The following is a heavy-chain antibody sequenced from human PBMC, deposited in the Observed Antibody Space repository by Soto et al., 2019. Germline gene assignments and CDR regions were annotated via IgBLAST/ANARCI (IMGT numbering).Heavy chain of an antibody. CDR3: ARGGGSYYFYYYGMDV. D-gene: IGHD1-26*01. V-gene: IGHV3-72*01. CDR2: TRNKANSYTT. CDR1: GFTFSDHY. J-gene: IGHJ6*02. Sequence: EVQLVESGGGLVQPGGSLRLSCAASGFTFSDHYMDWVRQAPGKGLEWVGRTRNKANSYTTEYAASVKGRFTISRDDSKNSLYLQMNSLKTEDTAVYYCARGGGSYYFYYYGMDVWGQGTTVTVSS.